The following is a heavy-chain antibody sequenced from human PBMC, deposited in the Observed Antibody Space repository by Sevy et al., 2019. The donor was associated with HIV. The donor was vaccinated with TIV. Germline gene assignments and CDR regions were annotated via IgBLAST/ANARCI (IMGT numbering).Heavy chain of an antibody. V-gene: IGHV3-74*01. Sequence: GGSLRLSCAASGFTFSSYWMHWVRQPPGKGLVWVTRINSDGSSTSYADSVKGRFTISSDNAKNTLYLQMNSLGAEDTAVDYCARYLNDYYESSVYPWGQGTLVTVPS. J-gene: IGHJ5*02. CDR2: INSDGSST. CDR1: GFTFSSYW. CDR3: ARYLNDYYESSVYP. D-gene: IGHD3-22*01.